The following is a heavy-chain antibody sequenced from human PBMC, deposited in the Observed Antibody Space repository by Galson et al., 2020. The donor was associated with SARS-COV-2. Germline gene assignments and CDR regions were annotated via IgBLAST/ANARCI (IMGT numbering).Heavy chain of an antibody. CDR1: GFIFNNYA. CDR3: AKGNVVLSVWSWFDP. D-gene: IGHD2-8*01. CDR2: ITGRSGDT. J-gene: IGHJ5*02. V-gene: IGHV3-23*01. Sequence: GGSLRLSCAASGFIFNNYAMTWVRQAPGKGLEWVSTITGRSGDTYYADSVKGRFTISRDNSKNTLYLQMNSLRVEDTAVYYCAKGNVVLSVWSWFDPWGNGTLVTVSS.